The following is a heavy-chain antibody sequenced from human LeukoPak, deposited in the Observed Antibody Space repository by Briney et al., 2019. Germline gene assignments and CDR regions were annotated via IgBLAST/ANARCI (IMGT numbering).Heavy chain of an antibody. CDR3: AKSLVRWAFDY. D-gene: IGHD4-23*01. J-gene: IGHJ4*02. Sequence: GGSLRLSCAASGFTFSSYAMSWVRQAPGKGLEWVSAISGSGGSTYYADSVKGRFTISRDNSKNMLYLQMNSLRAEDTALYFCAKSLVRWAFDYWGQGALVSVSS. V-gene: IGHV3-23*01. CDR1: GFTFSSYA. CDR2: ISGSGGST.